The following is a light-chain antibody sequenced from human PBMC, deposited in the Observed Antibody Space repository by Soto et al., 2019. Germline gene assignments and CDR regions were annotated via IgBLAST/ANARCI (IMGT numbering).Light chain of an antibody. CDR2: GAS. J-gene: IGKJ2*01. Sequence: EIVLTQSPGTLSLSPGERATLSCRASQSVSSNYLAWYQQKPGQAPRLLIYGASTRATGIPDRFSGSGSGKDFTLTISRLEPEDFAVYYCQLYDNSLYTFGQGTNLDIK. V-gene: IGKV3-20*01. CDR1: QSVSSNY. CDR3: QLYDNSLYT.